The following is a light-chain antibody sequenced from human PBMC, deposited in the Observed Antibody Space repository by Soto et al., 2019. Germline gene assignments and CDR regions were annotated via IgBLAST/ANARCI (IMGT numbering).Light chain of an antibody. CDR2: DAS. CDR1: QSISSW. J-gene: IGKJ2*01. CDR3: QQYNSYSS. V-gene: IGKV1-5*01. Sequence: DIQMTQSPSTLSASVGDRVTITCRASQSISSWLAWYQQKPGKAPKLLIYDASSLESGVPSRFSGSGSGTEFTLTISSLQPDHFATYYGQQYNSYSSFGQGTKLEIK.